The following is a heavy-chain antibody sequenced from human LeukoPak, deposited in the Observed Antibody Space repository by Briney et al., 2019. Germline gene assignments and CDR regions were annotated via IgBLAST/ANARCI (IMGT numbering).Heavy chain of an antibody. CDR2: ISYDGSNK. J-gene: IGHJ4*02. V-gene: IGHV3-30*18. CDR3: AKEQVDYGVDY. Sequence: PGGSLRLSCAASGFTFSSYGMHWVRQAPGKGLEWVAVISYDGSNKYYADSEKGRFTISRDNSKNTLYLQMNSLRAEDTAVYYCAKEQVDYGVDYWGQGTLVTVSS. D-gene: IGHD4-17*01. CDR1: GFTFSSYG.